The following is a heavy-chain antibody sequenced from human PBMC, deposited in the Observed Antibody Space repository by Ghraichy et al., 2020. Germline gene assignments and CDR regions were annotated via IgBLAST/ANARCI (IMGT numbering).Heavy chain of an antibody. CDR2: IIPIFGIA. V-gene: IGHV1-69*10. J-gene: IGHJ4*02. Sequence: SVKVSCKASGGTFSSYAISWVRQAPGQGLEWMGGIIPIFGIANYAQKFQGRVTITADKSTSTAYMELSSLRSEDTAVYYCARGPSSGERWLQNWATGYFGYWSQGTLLTVSS. CDR1: GGTFSSYA. D-gene: IGHD5-24*01. CDR3: ARGPSSGERWLQNWATGYFGY.